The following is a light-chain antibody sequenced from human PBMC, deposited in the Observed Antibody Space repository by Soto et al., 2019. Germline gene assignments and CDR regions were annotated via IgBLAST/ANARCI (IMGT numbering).Light chain of an antibody. CDR2: DAS. V-gene: IGKV3-11*01. CDR3: QQRNNWPPIT. J-gene: IGKJ5*01. CDR1: QSISSW. Sequence: TQSPSTLSASVGDRVTITCRASQSISSWLAWYQQNPGQAPRLLIYDASNRATGVPARFSGSGSGTDFTLTISSLEPEDFAIYYCQQRNNWPPITFGQGTRLE.